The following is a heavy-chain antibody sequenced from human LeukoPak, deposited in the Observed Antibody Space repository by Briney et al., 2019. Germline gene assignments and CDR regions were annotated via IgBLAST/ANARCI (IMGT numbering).Heavy chain of an antibody. CDR3: ARGSEEAWYHADY. V-gene: IGHV4-59*12. CDR1: GGSISSYY. Sequence: SETLSLTCTVSGGSISSYYWSWIRQPPGKGLEWIGYIYYSGSTNYNPSLKSRVTISVDTSKNQFSLKLSSVTAADTAVYYCARGSEEAWYHADYWGQGTLVTVSS. J-gene: IGHJ4*02. CDR2: IYYSGST. D-gene: IGHD2-2*01.